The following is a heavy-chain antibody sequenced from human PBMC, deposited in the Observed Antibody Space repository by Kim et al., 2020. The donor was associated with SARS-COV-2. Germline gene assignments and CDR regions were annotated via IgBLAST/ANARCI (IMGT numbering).Heavy chain of an antibody. J-gene: IGHJ5*02. CDR1: GGTFSSYA. D-gene: IGHD2-15*01. V-gene: IGHV1-69*04. CDR3: ARWFCSGGRCYSRGNWFDP. Sequence: SVKVSCKASGGTFSSYAISWVRQAPGQGLEWMGRIIPIFGIANYAQKFQGRVTITADKSTSTAYMELSSLRSEDTSVYYCARWFCSGGRCYSRGNWFDP. CDR2: IIPIFGIA.